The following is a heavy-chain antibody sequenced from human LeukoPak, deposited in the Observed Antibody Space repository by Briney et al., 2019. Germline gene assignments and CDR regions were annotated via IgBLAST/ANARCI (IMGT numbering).Heavy chain of an antibody. D-gene: IGHD3-16*01. CDR2: IGSGGGHT. V-gene: IGHV3-11*03. CDR1: GFTFSKYA. CDR3: ARISHGWGRNLFDP. J-gene: IGHJ5*02. Sequence: GGSLRLSCAASGFTFSKYAMSWVRQAPGKGLEWISYIGSGGGHTNYADSVKGRFFISRDDAKNSLFLQMNSLRAEDAAVYYCARISHGWGRNLFDPWGQGTLVAVSS.